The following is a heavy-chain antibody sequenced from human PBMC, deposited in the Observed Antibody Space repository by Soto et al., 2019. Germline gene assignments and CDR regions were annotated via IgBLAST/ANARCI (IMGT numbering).Heavy chain of an antibody. CDR1: GGTFSSYA. CDR2: IIPVSGTA. V-gene: IGHV1-69*01. D-gene: IGHD3-22*01. CDR3: ASCLYDSSGDVHFQH. Sequence: QVQLVQSGDEVKKPGSSVKVSCKASGGTFSSYAISWVRQAPGQGLEWMGGIIPVSGTANYAQKFQGRVTISADESTSKAYMELGSLRSEDTAVDYFASCLYDSSGDVHFQHWGQGTLITVAS. J-gene: IGHJ1*01.